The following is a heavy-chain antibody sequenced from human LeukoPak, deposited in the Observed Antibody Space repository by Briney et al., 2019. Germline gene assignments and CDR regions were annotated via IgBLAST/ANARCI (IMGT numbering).Heavy chain of an antibody. Sequence: PGGSLRLSCAASGFTFSSYGMHWVRQAPGKGLEWVAVISYDGSNKDYADSVKGRFTISRDNSKNTLYLQMNSLRAEDMAVYYCAKDPRQYYYDSSGYYFDYWGQGTLVTVSS. J-gene: IGHJ4*02. CDR3: AKDPRQYYYDSSGYYFDY. CDR2: ISYDGSNK. CDR1: GFTFSSYG. D-gene: IGHD3-22*01. V-gene: IGHV3-30*18.